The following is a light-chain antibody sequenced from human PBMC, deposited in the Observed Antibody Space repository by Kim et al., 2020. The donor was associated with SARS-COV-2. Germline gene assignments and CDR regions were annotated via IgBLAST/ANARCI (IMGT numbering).Light chain of an antibody. Sequence: QRVTISCTGSSSNIGAGYDVHWYQQLPGTAPNLLIYNNNNRPSGVPDRFSGSKSGTSASLAITGLQAEDEANYYCQSYDSSLSGSVFGGGTQLTVL. CDR3: QSYDSSLSGSV. V-gene: IGLV1-40*01. CDR2: NNN. J-gene: IGLJ2*01. CDR1: SSNIGAGYD.